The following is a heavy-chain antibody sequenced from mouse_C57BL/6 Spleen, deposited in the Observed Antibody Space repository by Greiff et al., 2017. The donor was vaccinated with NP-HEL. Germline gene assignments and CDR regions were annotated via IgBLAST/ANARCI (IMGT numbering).Heavy chain of an antibody. D-gene: IGHD2-4*01. CDR2: ISDGGSYT. Sequence: EVQVVESGGGLVKPGGSLKLSCAASGFTFSSYAMSWVRQTPEKRLEWVATISDGGSYTYYPDNVKGRFTISRDNAKNNLYLQMSHLKSEDTAMYYCARDENYDYGGFAYWGQGTLVTVSA. J-gene: IGHJ3*01. CDR1: GFTFSSYA. V-gene: IGHV5-4*01. CDR3: ARDENYDYGGFAY.